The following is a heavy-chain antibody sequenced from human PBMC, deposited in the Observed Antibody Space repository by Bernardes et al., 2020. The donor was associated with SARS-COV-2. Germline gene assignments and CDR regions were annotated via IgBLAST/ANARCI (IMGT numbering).Heavy chain of an antibody. CDR1: GFTFSSYW. D-gene: IGHD5-18*01. Sequence: GGSLRLSCAASGFTFSSYWMSWVRQAPGKGLEWVANIKQDGSEKYYVDSVKGRFTISRDNAKNSLYLQMNSLRAEDTAVYYCARDVPQNIGYSYGYVPDYWGQGTLVTVSS. CDR3: ARDVPQNIGYSYGYVPDY. CDR2: IKQDGSEK. V-gene: IGHV3-7*01. J-gene: IGHJ4*02.